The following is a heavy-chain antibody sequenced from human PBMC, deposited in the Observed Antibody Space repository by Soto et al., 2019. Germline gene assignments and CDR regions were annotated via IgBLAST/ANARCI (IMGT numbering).Heavy chain of an antibody. CDR3: ARVRSYYDFWSGYATNYYFDY. Sequence: ASVKVSCKASGYTFTSYGISWVRQAPGQGLEWMGWISAYNGNTNYAQKLQGRVTMTTDTSTSTAYMELRSLRSDDTAVYYCARVRSYYDFWSGYATNYYFDYWGQGTLVTVYS. CDR2: ISAYNGNT. J-gene: IGHJ4*02. CDR1: GYTFTSYG. D-gene: IGHD3-3*01. V-gene: IGHV1-18*01.